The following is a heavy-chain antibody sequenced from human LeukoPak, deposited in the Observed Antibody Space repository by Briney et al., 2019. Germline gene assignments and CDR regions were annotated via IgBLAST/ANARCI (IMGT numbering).Heavy chain of an antibody. D-gene: IGHD2-21*01. CDR1: GFTFSSYW. Sequence: PGGSLRLSCAASGFTFSSYWMSWVRQAPGKGLEWVANIKQDGSEKYYVDSVKGRLTISRDNAKNSLYLQMNSLRAEDTAVYYCARESYRPYFDYWGQGTLVTVSS. CDR3: ARESYRPYFDY. CDR2: IKQDGSEK. V-gene: IGHV3-7*01. J-gene: IGHJ4*02.